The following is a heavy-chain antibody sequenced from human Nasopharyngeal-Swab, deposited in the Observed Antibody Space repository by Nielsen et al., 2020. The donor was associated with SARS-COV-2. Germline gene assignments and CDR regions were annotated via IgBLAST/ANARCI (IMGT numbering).Heavy chain of an antibody. CDR1: GYSFTSYW. CDR2: IYPGDSDT. J-gene: IGHJ3*02. Sequence: GESLKISCKGSGYSFTSYWIGWVRQMPGKGLEWMGIIYPGDSDTRYSPSFQGQVTISADKSISTAYLQWSSLKASDTAMYYCARPRRGAADTTDAFDIWGQGTMVTVSS. D-gene: IGHD6-13*01. CDR3: ARPRRGAADTTDAFDI. V-gene: IGHV5-51*01.